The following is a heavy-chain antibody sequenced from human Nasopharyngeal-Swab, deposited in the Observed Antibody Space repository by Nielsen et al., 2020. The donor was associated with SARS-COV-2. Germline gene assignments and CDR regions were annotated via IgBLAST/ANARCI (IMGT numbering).Heavy chain of an antibody. V-gene: IGHV4-59*08. D-gene: IGHD6-19*01. CDR1: GDSISNYY. CDR2: IYYSGDT. Sequence: SETLSLTCTVSGDSISNYYWSWIRQPPGKGLEWLGYIYYSGDTNYNPSFKSRVAISIDTSKNQFSLELSSVTAADTAIYYCARRYNSGWYGWFDPWGQRTPVTVSS. CDR3: ARRYNSGWYGWFDP. J-gene: IGHJ5*02.